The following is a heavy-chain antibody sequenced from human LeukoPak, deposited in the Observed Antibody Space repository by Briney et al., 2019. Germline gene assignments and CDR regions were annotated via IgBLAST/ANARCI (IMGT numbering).Heavy chain of an antibody. CDR2: IRNRAYGGTT. V-gene: IGHV3-49*04. Sequence: GGSLRLSCTGSGSTFGDNAMSWARQAPGKGLEWVGFIRNRAYGGTTEYAASVKGRFTISRDDSKSIAYLQMNSLKTEDTAVYYCLRHYSRWGQGTLVTVSS. CDR1: GSTFGDNA. CDR3: LRHYSR. J-gene: IGHJ4*02. D-gene: IGHD6-13*01.